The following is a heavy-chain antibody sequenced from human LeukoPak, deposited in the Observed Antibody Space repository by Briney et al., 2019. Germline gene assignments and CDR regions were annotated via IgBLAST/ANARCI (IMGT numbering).Heavy chain of an antibody. J-gene: IGHJ4*02. CDR3: AKDAPIRDSAYYFDS. V-gene: IGHV3-23*01. Sequence: PGGSLRLSCAASGFTFSNYVMSWVRQAPGKGLEWVSGISGSGDSTYYADPVKGRFTISRDNSKNTFHLQMNSLRAEDTAVYYCAKDAPIRDSAYYFDSWGQGTLVTVSS. D-gene: IGHD3-10*01. CDR1: GFTFSNYV. CDR2: ISGSGDST.